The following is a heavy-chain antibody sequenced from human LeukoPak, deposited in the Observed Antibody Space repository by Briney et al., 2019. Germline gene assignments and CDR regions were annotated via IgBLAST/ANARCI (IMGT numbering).Heavy chain of an antibody. Sequence: GGSLRLSYAASGFTFSSYAMSWVRQAPGKGLEWASAISGSGGSTYYADSVKGRFTISRDNSKNTLYLQMNSLRAEDTAVYYCAKPSYYDFWSGSDYWGQGTLVTVSS. CDR2: ISGSGGST. J-gene: IGHJ4*02. D-gene: IGHD3-3*01. CDR1: GFTFSSYA. CDR3: AKPSYYDFWSGSDY. V-gene: IGHV3-23*01.